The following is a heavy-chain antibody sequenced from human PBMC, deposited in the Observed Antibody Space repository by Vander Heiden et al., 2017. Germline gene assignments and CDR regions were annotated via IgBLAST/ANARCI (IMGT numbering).Heavy chain of an antibody. CDR2: ISSSSSTI. CDR1: GFTFSSYS. J-gene: IGHJ6*02. CDR3: ATDGMGCSSTSCYHHYYYGMDV. D-gene: IGHD2-2*01. Sequence: EVQLVESGGGLVQPGGSLRLSCAASGFTFSSYSMNWVRQAPGKGLEWVSYISSSSSTIYYADSVKGRFTISRDNAKNSLYLQMNSLRDEDTAVYYCATDGMGCSSTSCYHHYYYGMDVWGQGTTVTVSS. V-gene: IGHV3-48*02.